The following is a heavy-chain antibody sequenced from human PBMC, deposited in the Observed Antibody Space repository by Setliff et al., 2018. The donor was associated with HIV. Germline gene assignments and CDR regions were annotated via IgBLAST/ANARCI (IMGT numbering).Heavy chain of an antibody. J-gene: IGHJ4*02. CDR1: GFSLAAAGVA. D-gene: IGHD3-9*01. CDR2: IYWDDDV. V-gene: IGHV2-5*02. Sequence: PPPPLPLTCTFSGFSLAAAGVAVAWVRQPPGEGMEWLALIYWDDDVRYNPSLGRRLTITKDTSKNQVVLTMSNMDPLDTATYYCARMRYFDWIMIDYWGQGTPVTVSS. CDR3: ARMRYFDWIMIDY.